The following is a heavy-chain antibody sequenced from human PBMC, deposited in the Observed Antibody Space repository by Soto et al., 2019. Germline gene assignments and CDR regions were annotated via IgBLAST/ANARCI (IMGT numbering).Heavy chain of an antibody. V-gene: IGHV3-9*01. CDR3: AKDPQSWLTSFDI. J-gene: IGHJ3*02. CDR2: ITHNSASV. Sequence: DVQLVESGGGLVQPGRSLKLSCAASGFHFEDYAMHWVRQPPGKGLEWVSGITHNSASVAYADSVKGRFTVSRDSAKNSLYLEMNSLTPEDTALYFCAKDPQSWLTSFDICGQGTMVIVSP. D-gene: IGHD3-22*01. CDR1: GFHFEDYA.